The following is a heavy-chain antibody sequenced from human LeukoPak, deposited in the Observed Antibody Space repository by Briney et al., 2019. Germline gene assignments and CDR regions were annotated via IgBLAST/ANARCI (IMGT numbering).Heavy chain of an antibody. Sequence: SVKVSCKASGGTFSSYAISWVRQAPGQGLEWMGGVIPIFGTANYAQKFQGRVTITTDESTSTAYMELSSLRSEGTAVYYCARDLPSTIAVAGGGFDYWGQGTLVTVSS. CDR1: GGTFSSYA. V-gene: IGHV1-69*05. J-gene: IGHJ4*02. CDR3: ARDLPSTIAVAGGGFDY. CDR2: VIPIFGTA. D-gene: IGHD6-19*01.